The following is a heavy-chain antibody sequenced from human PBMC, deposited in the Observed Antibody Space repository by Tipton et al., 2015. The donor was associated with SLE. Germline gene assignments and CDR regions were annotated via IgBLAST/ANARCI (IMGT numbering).Heavy chain of an antibody. CDR1: GGSISSYY. J-gene: IGHJ5*02. CDR3: AVSLGAAAGWGWFDP. D-gene: IGHD6-13*01. V-gene: IGHV4-59*01. CDR2: IYYSGST. Sequence: TLSLTCTVSGGSISSYYWSWIRQPPGKGLEWIGYIYYSGSTNYNPSLKSRVTISVDTSKNQFSLKLSSVTAADTAVYYRAVSLGAAAGWGWFDPWGQGTLVTVSS.